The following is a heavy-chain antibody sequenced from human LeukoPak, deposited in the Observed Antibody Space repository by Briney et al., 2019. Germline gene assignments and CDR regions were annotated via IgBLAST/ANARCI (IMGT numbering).Heavy chain of an antibody. J-gene: IGHJ4*02. CDR3: ARVIGYSGYDAFDY. CDR2: LNPSGGSS. Sequence: ASVKVSCKASGGTFSSYAISWVRQAPGQGLEWMAILNPSGGSSNYAQKFQGRATLTRATSTGTVYMELSSLRSEDTAVYYCARVIGYSGYDAFDYWGQGTLVTVSS. CDR1: GGTFSSYA. D-gene: IGHD5-12*01. V-gene: IGHV1-46*01.